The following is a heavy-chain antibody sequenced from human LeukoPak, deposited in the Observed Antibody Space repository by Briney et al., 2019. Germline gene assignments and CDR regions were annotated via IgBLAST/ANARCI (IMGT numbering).Heavy chain of an antibody. D-gene: IGHD1-1*01. CDR3: ARAGTTLRYYYYMDV. CDR2: ISAYNGNA. J-gene: IGHJ6*03. V-gene: IGHV1-18*01. CDR1: GYTFTTYG. Sequence: ASVKVSCKASGYTFTTYGISWVRQAPGQGLEWMGWISAYNGNANYAQKLQGRVTITTDESTSTAYMELSSLRSEDTAVYYCARAGTTLRYYYYMDVWGKGTTVTVSS.